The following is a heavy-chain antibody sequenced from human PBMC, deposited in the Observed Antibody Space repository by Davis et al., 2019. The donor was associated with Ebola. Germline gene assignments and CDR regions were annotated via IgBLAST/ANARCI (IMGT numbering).Heavy chain of an antibody. CDR2: ISDSSTTI. J-gene: IGHJ2*01. D-gene: IGHD2-21*02. V-gene: IGHV3-48*02. CDR1: GFTFSTYS. CDR3: VRDPALVVTGGGWFFGL. Sequence: GGSLRLSCAASGFTFSTYSMNWVRQAPGKGLEWVSYISDSSTTIYYADSVKGRFTISRDNAKNSLYLQMNSLRDEDTAVYYCVRDPALVVTGGGWFFGLWGRGTLVTVSS.